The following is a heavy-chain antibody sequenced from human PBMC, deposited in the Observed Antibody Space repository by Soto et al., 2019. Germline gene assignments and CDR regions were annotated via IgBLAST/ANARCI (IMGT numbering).Heavy chain of an antibody. J-gene: IGHJ4*02. CDR3: AKGSYRPHDY. V-gene: IGHV3-23*01. Sequence: GGSLRLSCAASGFTFSTYAMSWFRQAPGKGLEWVSAISGSGDTTYYANSVKGRFTISRDNSKNTLYLQMNSLRAEDTAVYYCAKGSYRPHDYWGQGTLVTVS. CDR1: GFTFSTYA. CDR2: ISGSGDTT. D-gene: IGHD1-26*01.